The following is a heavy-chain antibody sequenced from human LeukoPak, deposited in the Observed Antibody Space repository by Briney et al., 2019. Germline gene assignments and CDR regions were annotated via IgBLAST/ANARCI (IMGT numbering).Heavy chain of an antibody. J-gene: IGHJ4*02. CDR2: IYSGGST. Sequence: GGSLRLSCAASGFTVSSNYMSWVRQAPGKGLEWVSVIYSGGSTYYADSVKGRFTISRDNAKNSLYLQMNSLRAEDTAVYYCARGGLKMYYFDYWGQGTLVTVSS. CDR1: GFTVSSNY. V-gene: IGHV3-66*01. CDR3: ARGGLKMYYFDY. D-gene: IGHD3-22*01.